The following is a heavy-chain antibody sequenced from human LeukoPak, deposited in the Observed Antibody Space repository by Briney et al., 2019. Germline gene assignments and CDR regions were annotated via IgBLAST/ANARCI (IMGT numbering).Heavy chain of an antibody. Sequence: SETLSLTCTVSGVSISSSYSYWGWIRQPPGMGLEWVGSIYYTGNTYYNASLKSQVSISIDTSKNQFSLKLTSVTAADTAVYYCARQTGSGLFILPGGQGTLVTVSS. D-gene: IGHD3/OR15-3a*01. V-gene: IGHV4-39*01. CDR2: IYYTGNT. CDR3: ARQTGSGLFILP. CDR1: GVSISSSYSY. J-gene: IGHJ4*02.